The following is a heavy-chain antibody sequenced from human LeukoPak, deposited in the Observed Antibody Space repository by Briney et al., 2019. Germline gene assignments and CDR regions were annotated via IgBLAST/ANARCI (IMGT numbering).Heavy chain of an antibody. J-gene: IGHJ4*02. V-gene: IGHV4-59*01. Sequence: SETLSLTCTVSGGSISSYYWSWIRQPPGKGLEWIGYIYYSGSTNYNPSLKSRASISVDTSKNQFSLRLNSVTAADTAVYYCARDRSAYDPYFDYWGQGTLVTVSS. CDR3: ARDRSAYDPYFDY. CDR1: GGSISSYY. CDR2: IYYSGST. D-gene: IGHD5-12*01.